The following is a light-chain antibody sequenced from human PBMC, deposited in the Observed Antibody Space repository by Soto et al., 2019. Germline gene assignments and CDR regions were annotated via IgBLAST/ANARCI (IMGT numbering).Light chain of an antibody. V-gene: IGKV1-9*01. Sequence: DIPLTQSPSFQSASVGDRVTITCRASQGISSYLAWYQQKPGKAPKLLIYAASTLQSGVPSRFSGSGSGTEFTLTISSLQPEDFATYYCQQLNSYPITFGQGTRLEIK. CDR3: QQLNSYPIT. CDR2: AAS. J-gene: IGKJ5*01. CDR1: QGISSY.